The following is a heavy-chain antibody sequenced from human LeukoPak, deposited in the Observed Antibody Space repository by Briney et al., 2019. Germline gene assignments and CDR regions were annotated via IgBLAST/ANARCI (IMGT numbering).Heavy chain of an antibody. CDR2: INHSGST. CDR3: ARGTRKFSGGINFDY. V-gene: IGHV4-34*01. D-gene: IGHD2-15*01. J-gene: IGHJ4*02. CDR1: GGSFSGYY. Sequence: SETLSLTCVVYGGSFSGYYWSWIRQPPGKGLEWIGEINHSGSTNYNPSLKSRVTISVDTSKNQFSLKLSSVTAADTAVYYCARGTRKFSGGINFDYWGQGTLVTVSS.